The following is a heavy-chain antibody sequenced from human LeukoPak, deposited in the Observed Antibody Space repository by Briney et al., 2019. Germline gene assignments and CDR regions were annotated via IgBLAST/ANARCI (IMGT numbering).Heavy chain of an antibody. D-gene: IGHD3-10*01. CDR2: IYYSGST. Sequence: SGTLSLTCTVSGGSIGSSNWWSWVRQPPGKGLEWIGSIYYSGSTYYNPSLKSRVTISVDTSKNQFSLKLSSVTAADTAVYYCARLRDYYGSGSDGSYFDYWGQGTLVTVSS. J-gene: IGHJ4*02. V-gene: IGHV4-39*01. CDR3: ARLRDYYGSGSDGSYFDY. CDR1: GGSIGSSNW.